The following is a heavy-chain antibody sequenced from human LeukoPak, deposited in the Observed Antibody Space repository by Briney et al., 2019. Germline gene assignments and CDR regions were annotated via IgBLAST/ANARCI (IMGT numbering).Heavy chain of an antibody. D-gene: IGHD6-6*01. J-gene: IGHJ4*02. CDR3: ARLSRGSSAGFDY. CDR2: IYYSGST. V-gene: IGHV4-59*01. CDR1: GGSISSYY. Sequence: PSETLSLTCTVSGGSISSYYWSWIRQPPGKGLEWIGYIYYSGSTNYNPSLKSRVTILVDTSKNQFSLKLSSVTAADTAVYFCARLSRGSSAGFDYWGQGILVTVSS.